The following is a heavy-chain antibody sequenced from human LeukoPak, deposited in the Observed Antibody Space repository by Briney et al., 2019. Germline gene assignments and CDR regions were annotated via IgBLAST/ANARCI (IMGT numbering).Heavy chain of an antibody. D-gene: IGHD4-23*01. CDR1: GGSISSYY. CDR2: IYYSGST. Sequence: PSETLSLTCTVSGGSISSYYWSWIRQPPGKGLEWIGYIYYSGSTNYNPSLKSRVTISVDTSKNQFSLKLSSVTAADTAVYYCARDSLYGGNPAFDIWGQGSMVTVSS. J-gene: IGHJ3*02. V-gene: IGHV4-59*01. CDR3: ARDSLYGGNPAFDI.